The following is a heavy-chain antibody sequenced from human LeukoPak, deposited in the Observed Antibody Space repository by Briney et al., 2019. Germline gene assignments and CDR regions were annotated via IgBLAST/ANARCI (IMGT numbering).Heavy chain of an antibody. Sequence: ASVKVSCKASGGTFSSYAISWVRQAPGQGLEWMGGIIPIFGTANYAQKFQGRVTITADESTSTAYVELSSLRSEDTAVYYCAREPPPSSGYYYRDAFDIWGQGTMVTVSS. CDR1: GGTFSSYA. D-gene: IGHD3-22*01. CDR2: IIPIFGTA. V-gene: IGHV1-69*13. CDR3: AREPPPSSGYYYRDAFDI. J-gene: IGHJ3*02.